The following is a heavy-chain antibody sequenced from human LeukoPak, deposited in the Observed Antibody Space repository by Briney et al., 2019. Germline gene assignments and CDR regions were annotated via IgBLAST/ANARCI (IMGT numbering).Heavy chain of an antibody. CDR1: GFTFSSYA. Sequence: GGSLRLSCAASGFTFSSYAMSWVRQAPGKGLEWVSGISGSGDSTYYADSVKGRFTISRDNSKNTLYLQMNSLRAEDTAVYYCAKGRTVRGVIALWYWGQGTLVTVSS. CDR3: AKGRTVRGVIALWY. D-gene: IGHD3-10*01. J-gene: IGHJ4*02. CDR2: ISGSGDST. V-gene: IGHV3-23*01.